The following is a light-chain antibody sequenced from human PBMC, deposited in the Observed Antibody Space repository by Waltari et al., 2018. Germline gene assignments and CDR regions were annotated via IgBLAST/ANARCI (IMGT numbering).Light chain of an antibody. CDR2: GNS. J-gene: IGLJ1*01. CDR1: SPNIGANYD. V-gene: IGLV1-40*01. CDR3: QSYDSSLSRYV. Sequence: QSVLTQPPSVSGAPGQRVTISCTGSSPNIGANYDVPWYQQVPGTAPKLLIYGNSNRPSGVPDRFSASKSATSASLAITGLQADDEADYYCQSYDSSLSRYVFGSGTEVTVL.